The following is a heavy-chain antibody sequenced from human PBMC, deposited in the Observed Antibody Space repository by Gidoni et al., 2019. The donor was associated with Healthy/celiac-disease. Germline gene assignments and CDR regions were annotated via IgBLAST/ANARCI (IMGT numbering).Heavy chain of an antibody. J-gene: IGHJ6*02. V-gene: IGHV3-48*03. CDR2: ISSSGSTK. CDR3: ARDLGAVAGYYYYGMDV. D-gene: IGHD6-19*01. CDR1: GFTFSSYE. Sequence: EVQLVESGGGLVQPGGSLSLYCAASGFTFSSYEMNWVRQAPGKGLGWVSYISSSGSTKYYADAVKGRFTISRDNAKNSLYLQMNSLRAEDTAVYYCARDLGAVAGYYYYGMDVWGQGTTVTVSS.